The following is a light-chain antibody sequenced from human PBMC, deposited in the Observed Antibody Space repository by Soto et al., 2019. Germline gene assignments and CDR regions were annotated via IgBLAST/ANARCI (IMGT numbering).Light chain of an antibody. CDR2: DAS. J-gene: IGKJ4*01. Sequence: EIVLTQSPATLSLSPGERATLSCRASQSVSSYLAWYQQKPGQAPRLLIYDASNRATGIPARFSGSGSGTDFTLTISSLEPEDFAVYSCQQRSSWLTFGGGTKVQIK. V-gene: IGKV3-11*01. CDR3: QQRSSWLT. CDR1: QSVSSY.